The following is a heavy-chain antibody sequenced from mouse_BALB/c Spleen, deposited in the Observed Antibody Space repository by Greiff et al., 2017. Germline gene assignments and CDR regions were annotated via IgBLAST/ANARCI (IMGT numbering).Heavy chain of an antibody. CDR2: ISPGGGST. CDR1: GFTFSSYT. CDR3: ARRYDGYCYSFDY. D-gene: IGHD2-3*01. J-gene: IGHJ4*01. V-gene: IGHV5-12-2*01. Sequence: EVQLVESGGGLVQPGGSLKLSCAASGFTFSSYTMSWVRQTPEKRLEWVAYISPGGGSTYYPDTVKGRVTISRDNAKNTQDLQMSSLKSEDTAMYDCARRYDGYCYSFDYWGQGTSVTVSS.